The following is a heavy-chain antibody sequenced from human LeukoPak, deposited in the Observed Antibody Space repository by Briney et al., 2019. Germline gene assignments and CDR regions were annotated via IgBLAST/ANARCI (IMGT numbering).Heavy chain of an antibody. CDR2: IYHSGST. CDR1: GGSFSGYY. Sequence: SETLSLTCAVYGGSFSGYYWSWVRQPPGKGLEWIGEIYHSGSTNYNPSLKSRVTISVDTSKNQFSLKLSSVTAADTAVYYCARSVAGSPSDYWGQGTLVTVSS. V-gene: IGHV4-34*01. CDR3: ARSVAGSPSDY. D-gene: IGHD6-19*01. J-gene: IGHJ4*02.